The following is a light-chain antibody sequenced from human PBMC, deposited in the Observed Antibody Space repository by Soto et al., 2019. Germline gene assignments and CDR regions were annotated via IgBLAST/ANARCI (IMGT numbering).Light chain of an antibody. J-gene: IGLJ3*02. CDR3: LLYSGAAHVWV. V-gene: IGLV7-43*01. CDR1: AGPVTSGYY. CDR2: GTS. Sequence: QTVVTQEPSLTVSPGGTVTLTCASSAGPVTSGYYPNWFQQKPGQAPRSLIYGTSNKHSWTPVRFSGSLLGGKAALTLSGVQPEDEADYYCLLYSGAAHVWVFGGGTKLTVL.